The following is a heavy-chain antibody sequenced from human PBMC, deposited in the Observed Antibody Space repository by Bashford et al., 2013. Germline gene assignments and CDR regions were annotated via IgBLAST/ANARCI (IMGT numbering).Heavy chain of an antibody. CDR1: GGTFSSYA. D-gene: IGHD2-2*01. Sequence: SVKVSCKASGGTFSSYAISWVRQAPGQGLEWMGGIIPIFGTANYAQKFQGRVTITADKSTSTAYMELSSLRSEDTAVYYCARVILEDIVVVPAAAFDYWGQGTLVTVSS. V-gene: IGHV1-69*06. CDR3: ARVILEDIVVVPAAAFDY. CDR2: IIPIFGTA. J-gene: IGHJ4*02.